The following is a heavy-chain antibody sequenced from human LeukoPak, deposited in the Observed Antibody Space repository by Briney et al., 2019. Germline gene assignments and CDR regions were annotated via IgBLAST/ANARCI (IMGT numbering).Heavy chain of an antibody. J-gene: IGHJ3*02. CDR2: ISSNGYYV. Sequence: PGGSLRHSCAASGFTFSSYTMNWVRQAPGKGLEWVSPISSNGYYVYYADSLRGRFTISRDNAKNSLYLQVNNLRAEDTAVYYCAREAGYYHSSNRDAFDIWGQGTMVTVSS. CDR3: AREAGYYHSSNRDAFDI. CDR1: GFTFSSYT. V-gene: IGHV3-21*01. D-gene: IGHD3-22*01.